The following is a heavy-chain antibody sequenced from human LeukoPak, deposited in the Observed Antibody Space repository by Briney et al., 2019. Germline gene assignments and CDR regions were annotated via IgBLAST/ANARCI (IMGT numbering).Heavy chain of an antibody. V-gene: IGHV3-74*01. J-gene: IGHJ3*02. Sequence: GGSLRLSCAASGFTFSNYWMHWVGQAPGKGLVWVSRINTDGSSTNYADSVKGRFTISRDNAKNTLYLQMNSLRAEDRAVYYCARSYYYGSGAYAFDTWGQGTMVAVSS. CDR2: INTDGSST. CDR1: GFTFSNYW. D-gene: IGHD3-10*01. CDR3: ARSYYYGSGAYAFDT.